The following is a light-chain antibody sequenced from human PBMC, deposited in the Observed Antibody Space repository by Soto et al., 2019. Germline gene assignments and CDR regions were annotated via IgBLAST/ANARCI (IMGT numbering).Light chain of an antibody. V-gene: IGKV3-15*01. J-gene: IGKJ1*01. CDR3: QQYNNWPPWT. Sequence: EIVMTQSPATLSVSPGXRATLSCRASQSVSSNLAWYQQKPGQAPRLLIYGASTRATGIPARFSGSGSGTEFTLTISRLQSEDFAVYYRQQYNNWPPWTFGQGTKVDTK. CDR2: GAS. CDR1: QSVSSN.